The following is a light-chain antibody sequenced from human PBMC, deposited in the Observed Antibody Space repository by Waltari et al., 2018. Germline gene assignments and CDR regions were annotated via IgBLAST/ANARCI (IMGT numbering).Light chain of an antibody. CDR2: GNT. Sequence: QSVLTQPPSVSGAPGKSVTSSCTGISYNHWAGYDVQWYQQLPGTAPKLLIYGNTNRPSGVPDRISASKSGTSASLAITGLQAEDEADYYCQSYDSSLSSSVFGPGTQVTVL. J-gene: IGLJ1*01. V-gene: IGLV1-40*01. CDR3: QSYDSSLSSSV. CDR1: SYNHWAGYD.